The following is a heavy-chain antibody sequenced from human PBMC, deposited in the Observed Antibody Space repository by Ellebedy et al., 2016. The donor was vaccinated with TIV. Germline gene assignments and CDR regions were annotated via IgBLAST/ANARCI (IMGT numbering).Heavy chain of an antibody. J-gene: IGHJ5*02. CDR1: GGSISSYY. V-gene: IGHV4-4*07. CDR3: ARDSLYCTNGVCYSPGWFDP. Sequence: SETLSLXXTVSGGSISSYYWSWNRQPPGKGLEWIGRIYTSGSTNYNPSLKSRVTMSVDTSKNQFSLKLSSVTAADTAVYYCARDSLYCTNGVCYSPGWFDPWGQGTLVTVSS. D-gene: IGHD2-8*01. CDR2: IYTSGST.